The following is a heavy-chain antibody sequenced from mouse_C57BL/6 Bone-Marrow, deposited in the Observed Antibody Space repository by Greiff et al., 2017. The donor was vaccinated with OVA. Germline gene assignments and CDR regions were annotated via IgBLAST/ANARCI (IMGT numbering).Heavy chain of an antibody. CDR2: IDPENGDT. CDR1: GFNIKDDY. CDR3: TSFSYYDRGGFDY. D-gene: IGHD2-4*01. Sequence: EVQLQQSGAELVRPGASVKLSCTASGFNIKDDYMHWVKQRPEQGLEWIGWIDPENGDTEYASKFQGKATITADTSSNTAYLQLSSLTSEDTAVYYCTSFSYYDRGGFDYWGQGTTLTVSS. V-gene: IGHV14-4*01. J-gene: IGHJ2*01.